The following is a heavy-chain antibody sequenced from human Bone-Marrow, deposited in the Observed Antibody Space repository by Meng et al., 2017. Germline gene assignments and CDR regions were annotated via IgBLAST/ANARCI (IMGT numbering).Heavy chain of an antibody. D-gene: IGHD3-9*01. J-gene: IGHJ4*02. V-gene: IGHV3-21*01. CDR1: GFTFSSYA. Sequence: GESLKISCAASGFTFSSYAMSWVRQAPGKGLEWVSSISSSSSYIYYADSLKGRFTISRDNAKNSLYLQMNSLRAEDTAVYFCARGGFGPSTVLRYFDWLLYYFDYWGQGTLVTVSS. CDR2: ISSSSSYI. CDR3: ARGGFGPSTVLRYFDWLLYYFDY.